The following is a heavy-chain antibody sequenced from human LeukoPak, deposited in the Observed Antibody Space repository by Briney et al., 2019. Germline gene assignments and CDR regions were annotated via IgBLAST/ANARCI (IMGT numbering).Heavy chain of an antibody. CDR3: ARDGGMTKFDY. Sequence: SETLSLTCTVSGASISSYYWGWIRQPPGKGLEWIGSIYYGGSTYYNPSLKSRVTISVDTSKNQFSLKLSSVTAADTAVYYCARDGGMTKFDYWGQGTLVTVSS. CDR1: GASISSYY. J-gene: IGHJ4*02. D-gene: IGHD3-16*01. CDR2: IYYGGST. V-gene: IGHV4-39*07.